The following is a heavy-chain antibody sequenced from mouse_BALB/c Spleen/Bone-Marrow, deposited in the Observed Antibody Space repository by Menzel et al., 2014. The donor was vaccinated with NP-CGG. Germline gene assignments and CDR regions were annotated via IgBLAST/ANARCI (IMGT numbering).Heavy chain of an antibody. Sequence: EVQVVESGGGLVKPGGSLKLSCAASGFTFSDYYMYWVRQTPEKGLEWVATISDGGSYTYYPDSVKGRFTISRDNAKNSLHLQMTSLKSEDTAMYYCARDSYYYGSSYWYFDVWGAGTTVTVSS. CDR1: GFTFSDYY. J-gene: IGHJ1*01. CDR2: ISDGGSYT. CDR3: ARDSYYYGSSYWYFDV. V-gene: IGHV5-4*02. D-gene: IGHD1-1*01.